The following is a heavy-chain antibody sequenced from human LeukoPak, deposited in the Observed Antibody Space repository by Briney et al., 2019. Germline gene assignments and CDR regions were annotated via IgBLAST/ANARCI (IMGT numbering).Heavy chain of an antibody. CDR3: AKATGYLL. V-gene: IGHV3-23*01. Sequence: PGGSLRLSCAASGFTFSNYAMNWVRQAPGKGLEWVSTISNSQDSTYYADSVKGRFTISRDNSENTLFLRMNSLRAEDTAVYYCAKATGYLLWGQGTLVIVSS. D-gene: IGHD1-14*01. J-gene: IGHJ4*02. CDR1: GFTFSNYA. CDR2: ISNSQDST.